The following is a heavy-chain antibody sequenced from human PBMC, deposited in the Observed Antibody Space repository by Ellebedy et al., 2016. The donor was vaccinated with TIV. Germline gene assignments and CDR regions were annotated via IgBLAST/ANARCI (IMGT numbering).Heavy chain of an antibody. CDR3: VREGEDYGSGRSPRLFDS. V-gene: IGHV3-30*04. J-gene: IGHJ5*01. D-gene: IGHD3-10*01. CDR2: ISYDGRNK. CDR1: GFIFDIYY. Sequence: GESLKISXVASGFIFDIYYIDWVRQAQGKGLDWVAGISYDGRNKDYADSVKGRFTISRDSSRNTVYLEMSSLRPEDAALYYCVREGEDYGSGRSPRLFDSWGQGTLVTVSS.